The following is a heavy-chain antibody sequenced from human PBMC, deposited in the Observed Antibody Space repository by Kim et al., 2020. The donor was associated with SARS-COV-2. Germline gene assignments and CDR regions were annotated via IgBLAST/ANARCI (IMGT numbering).Heavy chain of an antibody. V-gene: IGHV4-31*03. CDR2: IHYTGKA. J-gene: IGHJ3*01. CDR1: GGSFSSANYY. D-gene: IGHD1-1*01. CDR3: ASEVLATTCADAFDA. Sequence: SETLSLTCSVSGGSFSSANYYWSWLRQHPGKGLEWIGYIHYTGKAYSNPSLESRVTISADTSKKQFSLELSSMTAADTAVYYCASEVLATTCADAFDAWG.